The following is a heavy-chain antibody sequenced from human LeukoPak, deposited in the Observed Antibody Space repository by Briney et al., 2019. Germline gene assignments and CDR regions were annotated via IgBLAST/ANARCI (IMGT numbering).Heavy chain of an antibody. V-gene: IGHV3-7*03. CDR3: ARTFSDY. CDR1: GFDFSNYW. J-gene: IGHJ4*02. Sequence: PGGSQRLSCEASGFDFSNYWMNWVRQAPGKGLEWVANINRDGSQRNYVDSVKGRFAISRDNVKNLLFLQLNSLRADDTAVYYCARTFSDYWGQGTLVTVSS. D-gene: IGHD3-16*01. CDR2: INRDGSQR.